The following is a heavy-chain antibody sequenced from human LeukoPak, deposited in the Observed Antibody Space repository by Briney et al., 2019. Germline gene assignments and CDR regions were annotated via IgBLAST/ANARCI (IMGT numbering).Heavy chain of an antibody. CDR1: GYTFTSYD. J-gene: IGHJ4*02. CDR3: ATDVVRSGSGGSFARPLGY. D-gene: IGHD2-15*01. V-gene: IGHV1-8*01. Sequence: ASVKVSCKASGYTFTSYDINWVRQATGQGLEWMGWMNPNSGNTGYAQKFQGRVTMTRNTSISTAYMELSSLRSEDTAVYYCATDVVRSGSGGSFARPLGYWGQGTLVTVSS. CDR2: MNPNSGNT.